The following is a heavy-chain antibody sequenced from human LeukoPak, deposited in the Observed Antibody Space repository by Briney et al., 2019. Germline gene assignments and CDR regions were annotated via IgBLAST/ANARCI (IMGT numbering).Heavy chain of an antibody. CDR2: INPSGGST. V-gene: IGHV1-46*01. Sequence: ASVKVSCKASGYTFTSYYMHWVRQAPGQGLEWMGIINPSGGSTSYAQKFQGRVAMTRDMSTSTVYMELSSLRSEDTAVYYCAREAMVRGPRDAFDIWGQGTMVTVSS. CDR1: GYTFTSYY. CDR3: AREAMVRGPRDAFDI. J-gene: IGHJ3*02. D-gene: IGHD3-10*01.